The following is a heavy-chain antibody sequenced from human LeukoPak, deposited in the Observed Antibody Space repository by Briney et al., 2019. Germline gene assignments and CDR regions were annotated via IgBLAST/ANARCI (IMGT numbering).Heavy chain of an antibody. D-gene: IGHD4/OR15-4a*01. CDR1: GFTVSSNS. Sequence: GGSLRLSCTVSGFTVSSNSMSWVRQAPGKGLEWVSFIYSDNTHYSDSVKGRFTISRDNSKNTLYLQMNSMRAEDTAVYCCARRAGAYSHPYDYWGQGTLVTVSS. CDR2: IYSDNT. V-gene: IGHV3-53*01. CDR3: ARRAGAYSHPYDY. J-gene: IGHJ4*02.